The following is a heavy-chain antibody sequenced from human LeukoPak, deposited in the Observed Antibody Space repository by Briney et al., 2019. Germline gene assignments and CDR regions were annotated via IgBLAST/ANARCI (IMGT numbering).Heavy chain of an antibody. CDR2: ISWNSGSI. CDR1: GFTFDDYA. J-gene: IGHJ5*02. D-gene: IGHD1-26*01. CDR3: AGGSWFDP. V-gene: IGHV3-9*01. Sequence: GGSLRLSCAASGFTFDDYAMHWVRQAPGKGLEWVSGISWNSGSIGYADSVKGRFTISRDNAKNSLYLQMHSLRAEDTAVYYCAGGSWFDPWGQGTLVTVSS.